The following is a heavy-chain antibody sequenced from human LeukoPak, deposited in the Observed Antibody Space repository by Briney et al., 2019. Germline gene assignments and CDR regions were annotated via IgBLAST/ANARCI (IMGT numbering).Heavy chain of an antibody. J-gene: IGHJ1*01. Sequence: SEALSLTCAVYGGSLSNYYWSWIRQPPGKGLEWIGEINHSGSTKFNPSLKSRVTILVDMSRSQFSLQLNSVTAADTAVYYCARDLHGGNSGLGYWGQGTLVTVSS. V-gene: IGHV4-34*01. CDR3: ARDLHGGNSGLGY. D-gene: IGHD4-23*01. CDR2: INHSGST. CDR1: GGSLSNYY.